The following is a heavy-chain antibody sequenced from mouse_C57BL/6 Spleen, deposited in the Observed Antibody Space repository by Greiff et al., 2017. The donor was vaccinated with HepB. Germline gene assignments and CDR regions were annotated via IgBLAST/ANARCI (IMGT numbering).Heavy chain of an antibody. CDR3: ARNFLSYYYGSTFPY. Sequence: EVQLQQSGPELVKPGASVKMSCKASGYTFTDYNMHWVKQSHGKSLEWIGYINPNNGGTSYNQKFKGKATLTVNKSSSTAYMELRSLTSEDSAVYYCARNFLSYYYGSTFPYWGQGTLVTVSA. D-gene: IGHD1-1*01. CDR1: GYTFTDYN. V-gene: IGHV1-22*01. CDR2: INPNNGGT. J-gene: IGHJ3*01.